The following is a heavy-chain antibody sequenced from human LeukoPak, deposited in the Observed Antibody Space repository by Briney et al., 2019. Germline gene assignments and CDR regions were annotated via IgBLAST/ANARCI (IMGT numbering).Heavy chain of an antibody. V-gene: IGHV3-23*01. CDR3: AKGGSSFDF. CDR1: GFTFSNYA. Sequence: GGSLRLSCAASGFTFSNYAMTWVRQAPGKGLEWVSTIGISGTTTYYADSVKGHLTISRDNSKNTLYLQMNSLRAEDTAVYYCAKGGSSFDFWGQGTLVTVSS. J-gene: IGHJ4*02. CDR2: IGISGTTT.